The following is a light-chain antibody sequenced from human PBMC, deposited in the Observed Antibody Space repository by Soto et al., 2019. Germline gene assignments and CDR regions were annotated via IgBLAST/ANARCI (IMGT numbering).Light chain of an antibody. CDR1: QSVSDN. CDR2: GAS. Sequence: EILMAHSQATLSVSAGERATLSFSASQSVSDNLAGHQPTPGQAPRLKFYGASIRANDIPARFSGSGSGTEFTLTISSLQSEAFAVYSCQHYYNWPPITFGQGTRLEI. V-gene: IGKV3-15*01. J-gene: IGKJ5*01. CDR3: QHYYNWPPIT.